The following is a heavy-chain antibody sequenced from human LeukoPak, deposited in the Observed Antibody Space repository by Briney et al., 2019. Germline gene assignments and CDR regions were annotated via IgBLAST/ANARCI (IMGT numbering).Heavy chain of an antibody. J-gene: IGHJ5*02. D-gene: IGHD3-16*01. CDR3: ARRTNWAAVGYWFDP. Sequence: SETLSLTCAVYGGSFSGYYWSWIRQPPGKGLEWIGEINHSGSTNYNPSLKSRGTISVDTSKNQFSLKLSSVTAADTAVYYCARRTNWAAVGYWFDPWGQGIQVIVSS. CDR1: GGSFSGYY. CDR2: INHSGST. V-gene: IGHV4-34*01.